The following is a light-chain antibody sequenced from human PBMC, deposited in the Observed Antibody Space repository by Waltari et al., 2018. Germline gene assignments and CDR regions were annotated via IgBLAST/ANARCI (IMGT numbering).Light chain of an antibody. CDR2: EGS. CDR1: SSDVGSYNL. V-gene: IGLV2-23*01. J-gene: IGLJ1*01. Sequence: QSALTQPASVSGSPGQSITISFTGTSSDVGSYNLVSWYQQHPGKAPKLMIYEGSKRPSGVSNGFSGSKSGKTASLTISGLQAEDEADYYCCSYAGGSTYVFGTGTKVTVL. CDR3: CSYAGGSTYV.